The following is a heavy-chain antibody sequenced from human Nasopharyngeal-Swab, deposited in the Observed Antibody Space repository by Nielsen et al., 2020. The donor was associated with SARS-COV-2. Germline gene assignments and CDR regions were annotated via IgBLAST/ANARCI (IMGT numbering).Heavy chain of an antibody. J-gene: IGHJ4*02. CDR2: INHSGST. CDR1: GGPFSGYY. CDR3: ARGGIPTGDLPTGYYFDY. D-gene: IGHD7-27*01. Sequence: SETLSLTCAVYGGPFSGYYWSWIRQPPGKGLEWIGEINHSGSTSYNPSLKSRVTISVDTSKNQFSLRLSSVTAADTAVYYCARGGIPTGDLPTGYYFDYWGQGTLVTVSS. V-gene: IGHV4-34*01.